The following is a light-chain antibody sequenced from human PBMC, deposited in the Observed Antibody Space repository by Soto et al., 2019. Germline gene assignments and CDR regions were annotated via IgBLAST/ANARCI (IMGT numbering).Light chain of an antibody. Sequence: QSVLTQPASVSGSPGQSITISCTGSTSDVGAYNYVSWYKHHPVQAPQLMIYEVSNRPSGVSNRFSGSKSGNTASLTISGLQADDEGDYYCSSKTSSSSPFVFGTGTKVTVL. CDR2: EVS. V-gene: IGLV2-14*01. CDR3: SSKTSSSSPFV. CDR1: TSDVGAYNY. J-gene: IGLJ1*01.